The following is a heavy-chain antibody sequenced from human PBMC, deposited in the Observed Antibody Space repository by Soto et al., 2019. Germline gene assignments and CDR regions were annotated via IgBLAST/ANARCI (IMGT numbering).Heavy chain of an antibody. D-gene: IGHD6-19*01. Sequence: ASVKVSCKASGYTFTSYGISWVRQAPGQGLEWMGWISAYNGNTNYAQKLQGRVTMTTDTSTSTAYMELSSLRSEDTAVYYCARGPYSSGWNYYYYGMDVWGQGTTVTVSS. CDR2: ISAYNGNT. CDR1: GYTFTSYG. CDR3: ARGPYSSGWNYYYYGMDV. V-gene: IGHV1-18*01. J-gene: IGHJ6*02.